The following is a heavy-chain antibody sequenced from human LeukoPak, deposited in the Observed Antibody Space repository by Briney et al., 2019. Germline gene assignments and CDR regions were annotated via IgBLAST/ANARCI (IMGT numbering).Heavy chain of an antibody. V-gene: IGHV4-39*01. J-gene: IGHJ4*02. D-gene: IGHD6-13*01. CDR1: VGSISSSSSY. CDR2: IYYTGST. CDR3: ATLVYSSSWYVYFDF. Sequence: SETLSLTSTVSVGSISSSSSYGGWIRQPPGKGLEWIGNIYYTGSTFYNPSLKSRVSISVDTSKNQFSLKLTSVSAADTAVYFCATLVYSSSWYVYFDFWGQGTLVTVSS.